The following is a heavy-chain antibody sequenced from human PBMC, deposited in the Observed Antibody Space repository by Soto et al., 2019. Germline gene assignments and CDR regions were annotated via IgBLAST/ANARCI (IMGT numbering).Heavy chain of an antibody. J-gene: IGHJ6*03. D-gene: IGHD2-2*02. CDR3: ARVPAITYYYYYYYMDV. CDR1: GGSFSGYY. CDR2: INHSGST. V-gene: IGHV4-34*01. Sequence: SETLSLTCAVYGGSFSGYYWSWIRQPPGKGLEWIGEINHSGSTNYNPSLKSRVTISVDTSKKQFSLKLSSVTAADTAVYYCARVPAITYYYYYYYMDVWGKGTTVTVSS.